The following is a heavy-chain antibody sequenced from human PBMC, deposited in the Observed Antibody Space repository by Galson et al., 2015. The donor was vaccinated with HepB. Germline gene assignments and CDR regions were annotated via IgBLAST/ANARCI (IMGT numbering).Heavy chain of an antibody. Sequence: PALVKPTQTLTLTCTVSGFSLRNTGMGVSWIRQPPGKALEWLAHIFSNDEKPYSTSLKSRLTISKDTSKSQVVLTMTNIDPVDTGTYYCARILRVDSSGWWYYLDYWGQGTLVTVSS. D-gene: IGHD6-19*01. CDR1: GFSLRNTGMG. CDR3: ARILRVDSSGWWYYLDY. V-gene: IGHV2-26*01. J-gene: IGHJ4*02. CDR2: IFSNDEK.